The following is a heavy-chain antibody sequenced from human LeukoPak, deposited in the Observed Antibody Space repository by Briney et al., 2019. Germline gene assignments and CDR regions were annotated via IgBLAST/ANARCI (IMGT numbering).Heavy chain of an antibody. CDR3: ARDERIQLWLGLSFDI. Sequence: GGSLRLSCTASRFTFSSYAMHWVRQAPGKGLEWVAVISYDGSNKYYADSVKGRFTISRDNSKNTLYLQMNSLRAEDTAVYYCARDERIQLWLGLSFDIWGQGTMVTVSS. D-gene: IGHD5-18*01. J-gene: IGHJ3*02. V-gene: IGHV3-30-3*01. CDR1: RFTFSSYA. CDR2: ISYDGSNK.